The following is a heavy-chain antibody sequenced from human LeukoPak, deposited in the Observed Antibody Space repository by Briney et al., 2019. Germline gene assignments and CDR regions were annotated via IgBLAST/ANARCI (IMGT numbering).Heavy chain of an antibody. V-gene: IGHV4-59*01. CDR2: TYYTGRT. J-gene: IGHJ4*02. CDR1: GGSITSYY. Sequence: SETLSLTCTVSGGSITSYYWSWIRQSPGKGLEWIGYTYYTGRTKYNPSVQSRVTISVDTSKNQFSLNLRSVTSADTAVYFCTRVSIHGDSDYWGQGTLVTVSS. CDR3: TRVSIHGDSDY.